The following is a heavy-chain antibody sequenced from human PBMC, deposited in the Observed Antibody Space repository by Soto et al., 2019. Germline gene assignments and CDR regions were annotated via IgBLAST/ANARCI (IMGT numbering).Heavy chain of an antibody. CDR3: AREDGGSYYGWVGSFDP. D-gene: IGHD1-26*01. CDR2: MNPNSGGT. J-gene: IGHJ5*02. CDR1: GYTFTGCY. Sequence: ASVKVSSKASGYTFTGCYMHSLRQSRGQGPEWMGWMNPNSGGTNYAQKFQGWVTITRNTSISTAYMELCRLRSDDTAVYYCAREDGGSYYGWVGSFDPWGQGTLVTVSS. V-gene: IGHV1-2*04.